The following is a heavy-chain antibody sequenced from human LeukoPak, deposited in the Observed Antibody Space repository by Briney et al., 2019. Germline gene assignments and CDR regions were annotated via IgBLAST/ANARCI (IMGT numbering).Heavy chain of an antibody. V-gene: IGHV4-34*01. D-gene: IGHD2-2*02. CDR3: ARGQIAPNGAGPAAIPYFDY. J-gene: IGHJ4*02. CDR1: GGSFSGYY. CDR2: INHSGST. Sequence: PSETLSLTCAVYGGSFSGYYWSWIRQPPGKGLEWIGEINHSGSTNYNPSLKSRVTISVDTSKNQLSLKLSSVTAADTAVYYCARGQIAPNGAGPAAIPYFDYWGQGTLVTVSS.